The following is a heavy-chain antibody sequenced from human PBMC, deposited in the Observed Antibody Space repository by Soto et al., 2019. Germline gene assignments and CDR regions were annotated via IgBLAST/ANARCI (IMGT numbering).Heavy chain of an antibody. J-gene: IGHJ5*02. V-gene: IGHV3-30*18. CDR1: GFTFSSYG. D-gene: IGHD6-19*01. Sequence: GGSLRLSCAASGFTFSSYGMHWVRQAPGKGLEWVAVISYDGSNKYYADSVKGRFTISRDNSKNTLYLQMNSLRAEDTAVYYCAKEARGWHGDWFDPWGQGTLVTVSS. CDR2: ISYDGSNK. CDR3: AKEARGWHGDWFDP.